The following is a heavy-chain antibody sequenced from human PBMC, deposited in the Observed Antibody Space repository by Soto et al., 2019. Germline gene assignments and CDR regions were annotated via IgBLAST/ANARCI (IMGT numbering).Heavy chain of an antibody. J-gene: IGHJ4*02. V-gene: IGHV1-2*02. Sequence: QVQLVQSGSDVKKPGASFTVSCKASGYIFSDYYIHWVRQAPGQGLEWMGWIDPRNGGTKYAQKFHDRLTMTTDTSTSTAFLELRRLSLDDTAVFFCARVLYRNVIHAWGQGTLVTVSS. CDR1: GYIFSDYY. CDR3: ARVLYRNVIHA. D-gene: IGHD5-18*01. CDR2: IDPRNGGT.